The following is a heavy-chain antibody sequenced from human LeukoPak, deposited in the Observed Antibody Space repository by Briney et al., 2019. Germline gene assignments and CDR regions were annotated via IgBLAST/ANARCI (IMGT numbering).Heavy chain of an antibody. CDR2: ISYDGSSK. Sequence: RPGGSLRLFCAASGFTFSKYGMHWVRQAPGKGLEWVAVISYDGSSKYYADSVKGRITISRDNSRNTLYLQMNSLRAEDTAVYYCAKDRGFSFVSGSSELDYWGQGTLVAVST. V-gene: IGHV3-30*18. J-gene: IGHJ4*02. CDR3: AKDRGFSFVSGSSELDY. CDR1: GFTFSKYG. D-gene: IGHD3-10*01.